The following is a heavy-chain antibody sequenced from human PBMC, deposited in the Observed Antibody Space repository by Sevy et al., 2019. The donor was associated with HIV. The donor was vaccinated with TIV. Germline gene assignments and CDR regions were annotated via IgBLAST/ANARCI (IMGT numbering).Heavy chain of an antibody. V-gene: IGHV5-51*01. CDR3: ARLPVAAAGLYYFDY. J-gene: IGHJ4*02. CDR2: VYPGDSDT. Sequence: GESLKISCKGSGYSFANNWIGWVRQMPGKGLEWMGIVYPGDSDTTYSPSFQGQVTISVDKSIGTAYLQWNSLKASDTAMYYCARLPVAAAGLYYFDYWGQRTLVTVSS. D-gene: IGHD6-13*01. CDR1: GYSFANNW.